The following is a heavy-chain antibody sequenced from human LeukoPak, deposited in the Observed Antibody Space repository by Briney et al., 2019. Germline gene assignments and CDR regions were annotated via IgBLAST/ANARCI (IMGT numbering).Heavy chain of an antibody. J-gene: IGHJ4*02. CDR1: GFTVSSNY. V-gene: IGHV3-53*01. CDR2: IYSGGST. CDR3: AKAGTTVTTSGFDY. Sequence: GGSLRLSCAASGFTVSSNYMSWVRQAPGKGLEWVSVIYSGGSTYYADSVKGRFTISRDNSKNTLYVHMNSLRAEDTAIYYCAKAGTTVTTSGFDYWGQGTLVTVSS. D-gene: IGHD4-17*01.